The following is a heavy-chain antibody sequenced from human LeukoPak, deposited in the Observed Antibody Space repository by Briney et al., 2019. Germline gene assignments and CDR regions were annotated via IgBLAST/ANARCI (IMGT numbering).Heavy chain of an antibody. J-gene: IGHJ4*02. Sequence: PGGSLRLSCAASGFTLSTHTIHWVRQAPGKGLEWVAVISNDGRNIGHADPVRGRFTISREISKNTVYLQMNSLRTEDTAVYYCARDRVQIWSYVAIFDYWGQGTLVTVSS. V-gene: IGHV3-30*04. CDR2: ISNDGRNI. CDR1: GFTLSTHT. CDR3: ARDRVQIWSYVAIFDY. D-gene: IGHD5-18*01.